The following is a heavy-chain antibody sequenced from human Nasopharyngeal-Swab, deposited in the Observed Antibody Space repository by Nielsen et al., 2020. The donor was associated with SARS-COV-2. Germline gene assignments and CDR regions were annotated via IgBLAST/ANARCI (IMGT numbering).Heavy chain of an antibody. CDR3: ARESSYGTPYYYYYDMDV. J-gene: IGHJ6*03. CDR1: GYTFTSYG. V-gene: IGHV1-18*04. CDR2: ISAYNGNT. Sequence: ASVKVSCKASGYTFTSYGISWVRQAPGQGLEWMGWISAYNGNTNYEQKLQGRVTMTTDTSTSTADMELRSLRSDDTAVYYCARESSYGTPYYYYYDMDVWGKGTTVTVSS. D-gene: IGHD5-18*01.